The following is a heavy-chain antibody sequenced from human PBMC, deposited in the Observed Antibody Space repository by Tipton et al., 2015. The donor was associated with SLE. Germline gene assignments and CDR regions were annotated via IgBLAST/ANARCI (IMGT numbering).Heavy chain of an antibody. V-gene: IGHV3-30*03. J-gene: IGHJ4*02. CDR3: ARYRGYYDY. CDR2: ISYDG. D-gene: IGHD3-22*01. CDR1: GFTFSSYG. Sequence: SLRLPCAASGFTFSSYGMHWVRQAPGKGLEWVAVISYDGTDSVKGRFTISRDNSKNTLYLQMNSLRAEDTAVYYCARYRGYYDYWGQGTLVTVSS.